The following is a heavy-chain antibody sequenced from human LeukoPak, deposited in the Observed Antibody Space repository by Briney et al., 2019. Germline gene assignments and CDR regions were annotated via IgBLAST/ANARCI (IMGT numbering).Heavy chain of an antibody. D-gene: IGHD4-23*01. CDR1: GFTFGEYA. V-gene: IGHV3-49*04. J-gene: IGHJ4*02. CDR3: TRDHQYGGNSGDYEY. CDR2: IRGKPYGGTT. Sequence: GGSLRLSCTASGFTFGEYAMSWVRQAPGKGLEWVGFIRGKPYGGTTEYAASVKGRFTISRDDSESIAYLQMNSLKTEDTAVHYCTRDHQYGGNSGDYEYWAQGTLVTVSS.